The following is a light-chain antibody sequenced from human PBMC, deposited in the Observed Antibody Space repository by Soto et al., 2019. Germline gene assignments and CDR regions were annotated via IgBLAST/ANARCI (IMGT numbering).Light chain of an antibody. V-gene: IGLV2-14*01. Sequence: QSALTQPASVSGSTGQSITISCTGASSDVGGYSQVSWYQQHPGKAPRLMIYDVSNRPSGVSNRFSGSKSGNTASLTISGLQVEDEADFYCSSFTSSSTVVFGGGTKVTVL. CDR3: SSFTSSSTVV. CDR1: SSDVGGYSQ. J-gene: IGLJ3*02. CDR2: DVS.